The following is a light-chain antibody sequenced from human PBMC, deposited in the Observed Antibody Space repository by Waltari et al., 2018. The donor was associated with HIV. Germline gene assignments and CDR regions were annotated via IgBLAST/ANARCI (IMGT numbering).Light chain of an antibody. CDR1: SSNIGRNY. V-gene: IGLV1-47*01. J-gene: IGLJ1*01. CDR3: AAWNDRLSGYV. CDR2: TNN. Sequence: QSVLTQPPSASVTPGQRVTIPCSGSSSNIGRNYVYLYQPLPGTAPKLLIYTNNQRPSGVPDRFSGSKSGTSASLAISGLRSEDEADYYCAAWNDRLSGYVFGTGTKVTV.